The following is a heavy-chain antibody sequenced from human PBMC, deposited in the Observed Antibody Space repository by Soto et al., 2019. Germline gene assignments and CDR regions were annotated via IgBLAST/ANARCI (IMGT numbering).Heavy chain of an antibody. D-gene: IGHD6-19*01. CDR1: GFSLSTSGMC. Sequence: SGPKLGNPTQTLTLTCRFSGFSLSTSGMCVSWIRQPPGKALEWLALIDWGDEKYYSTSLKTRLTISKDTSKNQVVLTMTNMDPVDTATYYCARIRNTRGSGWYYFDYWGQGTLVTVSS. CDR2: IDWGDEK. CDR3: ARIRNTRGSGWYYFDY. V-gene: IGHV2-70*01. J-gene: IGHJ4*02.